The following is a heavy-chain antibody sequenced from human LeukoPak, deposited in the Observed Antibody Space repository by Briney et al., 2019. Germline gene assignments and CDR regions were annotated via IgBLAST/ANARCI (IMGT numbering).Heavy chain of an antibody. CDR1: GYTFTNYG. V-gene: IGHV1-18*01. D-gene: IGHD2-21*01. Sequence: GASVKVSCKASGYTFTNYGFSWVRQAPGQGLEWMGWINVYNGNTNYAQKLQARVTMTTDTSTSTAYMELRSLRSDDTAVYYCARAFKIPGGMDVWGQGTTVTVSS. J-gene: IGHJ6*02. CDR2: INVYNGNT. CDR3: ARAFKIPGGMDV.